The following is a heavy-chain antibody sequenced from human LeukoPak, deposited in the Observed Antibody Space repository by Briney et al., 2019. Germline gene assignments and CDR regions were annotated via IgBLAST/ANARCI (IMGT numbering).Heavy chain of an antibody. Sequence: SVKVSCKASGGTFSSYAISWVRQAPGQGLEWMGRIIPILGIANYAQKFQGRVTITADKSTSTAYMELSSLRSEDTAVYFCARDVIMGYEQGWFDPWGQGTLVTVSS. D-gene: IGHD2-8*01. V-gene: IGHV1-69*04. CDR1: GGTFSSYA. CDR3: ARDVIMGYEQGWFDP. J-gene: IGHJ5*02. CDR2: IIPILGIA.